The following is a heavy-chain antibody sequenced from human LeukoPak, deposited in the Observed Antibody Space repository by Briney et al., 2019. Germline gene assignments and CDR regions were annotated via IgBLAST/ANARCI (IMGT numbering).Heavy chain of an antibody. D-gene: IGHD6-13*01. CDR2: ISGSGGST. Sequence: QSGGSLRLSCAASGFTFSSYAMSWVRQAPGKGLEWVSAISGSGGSTYYADSVKGRFTIYRDNSKNTLYLQMNSLRAEDTAVYYCAKGHIAAAGYYFYHMDVWGQGTTVTVSS. V-gene: IGHV3-23*01. CDR3: AKGHIAAAGYYFYHMDV. CDR1: GFTFSSYA. J-gene: IGHJ6*02.